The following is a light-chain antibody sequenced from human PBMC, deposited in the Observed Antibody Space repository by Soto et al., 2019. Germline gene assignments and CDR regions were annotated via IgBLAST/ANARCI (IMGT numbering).Light chain of an antibody. V-gene: IGKV1-5*01. J-gene: IGKJ1*01. CDR3: QQYNSYSRT. CDR2: DAS. Sequence: DIQMTQSPSTLSASVGDSVTVPCRASQSISSWLAWYQQKLGKAPKLLIYDASSLETGVPSRFSGSGSGTEFTLTISSLQPDDFATYYCQQYNSYSRTFGQGTKVDI. CDR1: QSISSW.